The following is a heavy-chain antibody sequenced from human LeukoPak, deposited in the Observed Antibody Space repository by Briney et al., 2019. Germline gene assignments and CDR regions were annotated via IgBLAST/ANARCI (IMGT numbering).Heavy chain of an antibody. Sequence: ASVKVSCKASGYTFISYGVSWVRQAPGQGLEWMGWIDTYGGSTNYAENLQGRVTVTTDTSTSTVYMELRSLRSDDTAVYYCARPNTEATGYYFDYWGQGTLVTVSS. CDR3: ARPNTEATGYYFDY. CDR2: IDTYGGST. V-gene: IGHV1-18*01. D-gene: IGHD1-1*01. CDR1: GYTFISYG. J-gene: IGHJ4*02.